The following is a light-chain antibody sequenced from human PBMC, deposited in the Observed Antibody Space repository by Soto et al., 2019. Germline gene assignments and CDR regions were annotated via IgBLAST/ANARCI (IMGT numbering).Light chain of an antibody. CDR3: CSYAGSSTYV. Sequence: QSVLTQPASVSGSPGQSITISCTGTSSDVGSYNLVSWYQHYPGNAPKLIIYEANKRPSGVSSRFSGSKSGNTASLTVSGLQAEDEADYYCCSYAGSSTYVFGTGTKVTVL. V-gene: IGLV2-23*01. CDR1: SSDVGSYNL. CDR2: EAN. J-gene: IGLJ1*01.